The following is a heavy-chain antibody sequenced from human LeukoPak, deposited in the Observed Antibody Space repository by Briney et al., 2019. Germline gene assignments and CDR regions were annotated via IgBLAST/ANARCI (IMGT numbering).Heavy chain of an antibody. D-gene: IGHD1-26*01. CDR2: ISGSGGGT. V-gene: IGHV3-23*01. J-gene: IGHJ4*02. Sequence: GGSLRLSCAASGFTFSSYAMSWVRQAPEKGLEWVSTISGSGGGTYYADSVKGRFTISRDDSKNTLYLQMNSLRAEDTAVYYCARDLGYYRADYWGQGTLVTVSS. CDR3: ARDLGYYRADY. CDR1: GFTFSSYA.